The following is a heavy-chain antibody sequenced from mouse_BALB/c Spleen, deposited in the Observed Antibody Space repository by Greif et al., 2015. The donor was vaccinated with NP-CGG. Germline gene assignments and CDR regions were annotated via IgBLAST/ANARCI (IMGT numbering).Heavy chain of an antibody. CDR2: ISSGSSTI. V-gene: IGHV5-17*02. J-gene: IGHJ1*01. CDR3: ARSDYYCSSSGYFDV. CDR1: GFTFSSFG. D-gene: IGHD1-1*01. Sequence: EVKLMESGGGLVQPGGSRKLSCAASGFTFSSFGMHWVRQAPEKGLEWVAYISSGSSTIYYADTVKGRFTISRDNPKNTLFLQMTSLRSEDTAMYYCARSDYYCSSSGYFDVWGAGTTVTASS.